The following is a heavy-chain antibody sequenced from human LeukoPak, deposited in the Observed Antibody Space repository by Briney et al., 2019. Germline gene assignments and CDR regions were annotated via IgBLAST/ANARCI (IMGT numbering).Heavy chain of an antibody. CDR1: GFTFSSYG. D-gene: IGHD6-19*01. CDR2: ISYDGSNK. Sequence: GRSLRLSCAASGFTFSSYGMHWVRQAPGKGLEWVALISYDGSNKYYADSVKGRFTISRDNSKNTLYLQMNSLRVEDTAVYYCAKPPVVGYSSGWREYSQHWGQGTLVTVSS. J-gene: IGHJ1*01. CDR3: AKPPVVGYSSGWREYSQH. V-gene: IGHV3-30*18.